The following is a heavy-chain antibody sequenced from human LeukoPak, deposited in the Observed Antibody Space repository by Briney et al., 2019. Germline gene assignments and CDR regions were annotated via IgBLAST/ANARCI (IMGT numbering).Heavy chain of an antibody. CDR2: ISYDGSNK. J-gene: IGHJ5*02. D-gene: IGHD6-13*01. CDR3: ARDKTGYSSSWFDP. Sequence: GGSLRLSCAASGFTFSSYAMHWVRQAPGKGLEWVAVISYDGSNKYYADSVKGRFTISRDNAKNSLYLQMNSLRAEDTAVYYCARDKTGYSSSWFDPWGQGTLVTVSS. CDR1: GFTFSSYA. V-gene: IGHV3-30-3*01.